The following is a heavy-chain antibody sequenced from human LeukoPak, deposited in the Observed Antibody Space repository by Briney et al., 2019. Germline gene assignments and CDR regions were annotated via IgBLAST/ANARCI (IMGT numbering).Heavy chain of an antibody. V-gene: IGHV3-11*01. CDR2: ISSSGSTI. D-gene: IGHD3-3*01. Sequence: PGGSLRLSCAASGFTFSDYYMSWIRQAPGKGLEWVSYISSSGSTIYYADSVKGRFTISRDNAKNSLYLQMNSLRAEDTAVYYCALITIFGRNEFDYWGQGTLVTVSS. CDR3: ALITIFGRNEFDY. J-gene: IGHJ4*02. CDR1: GFTFSDYY.